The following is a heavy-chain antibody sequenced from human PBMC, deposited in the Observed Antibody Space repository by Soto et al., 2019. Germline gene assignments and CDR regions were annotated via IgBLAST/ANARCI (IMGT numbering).Heavy chain of an antibody. Sequence: SETLSLTCTVSGGSISSSSYYWGWIRQPPGKGLEWIGSIYYSGSTYYNPSLKSRVTISVDTSKNQFSLKLSSVTAADTAVYYCTNYDFWSGYPYWGQGTLVTVSS. J-gene: IGHJ4*02. D-gene: IGHD3-3*01. CDR1: GGSISSSSYY. CDR2: IYYSGST. V-gene: IGHV4-39*01. CDR3: TNYDFWSGYPY.